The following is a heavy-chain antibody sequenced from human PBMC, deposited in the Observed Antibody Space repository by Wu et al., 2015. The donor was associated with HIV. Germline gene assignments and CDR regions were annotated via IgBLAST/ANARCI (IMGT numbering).Heavy chain of an antibody. D-gene: IGHD6-25*01. CDR1: GYTFITYG. CDR2: ISSYNGNT. V-gene: IGHV1-18*04. CDR3: VRDSGSISAAGDY. J-gene: IGHJ4*02. Sequence: QVQLVQSGGEVKKPGASVTVSCKASGYTFITYGISWVRQAPGQGLEWMGWISSYNGNTNYAQMFQDRVTMTTDTSTSTAHMELRSLRSDDTAVYFCVRDSGSISAAGDYWGQGTLVSVSS.